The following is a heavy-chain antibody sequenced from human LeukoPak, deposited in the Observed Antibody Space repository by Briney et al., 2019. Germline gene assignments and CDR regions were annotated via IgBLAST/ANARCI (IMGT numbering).Heavy chain of an antibody. CDR2: IGGSGDST. CDR3: AKGPLIAVAGTTWGY. D-gene: IGHD6-19*01. CDR1: GFTFSSYA. J-gene: IGHJ4*02. V-gene: IGHV3-23*01. Sequence: GGSLRLSCAASGFTFSSYALGWVRQAPGKGLEWVSGIGGSGDSTYYADSVKGRFTISRDNSKNTLYLQMNSLRDEDTAVYYCAKGPLIAVAGTTWGYWGQGTLVTVSS.